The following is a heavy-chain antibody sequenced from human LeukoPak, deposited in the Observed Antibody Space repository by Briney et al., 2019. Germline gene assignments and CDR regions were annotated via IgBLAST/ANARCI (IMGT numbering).Heavy chain of an antibody. CDR2: ISGSGGST. V-gene: IGHV3-23*01. D-gene: IGHD3-10*01. CDR1: GFTFSSYA. J-gene: IGHJ4*02. CDR3: ANSRCYDSGIYPRDY. Sequence: GGTLRLSCAASGFTFSSYAMSWVRQAPGKGLEWVSAISGSGGSTYYADSVKGRFTISRDNSKNTLYLQMNSLTAEDTAVYYCANSRCYDSGIYPRDYWGQGTLVTVSS.